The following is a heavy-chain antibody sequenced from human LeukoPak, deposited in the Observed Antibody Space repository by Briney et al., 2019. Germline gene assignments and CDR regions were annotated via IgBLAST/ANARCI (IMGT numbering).Heavy chain of an antibody. D-gene: IGHD6-13*01. V-gene: IGHV3-48*02. J-gene: IGHJ4*02. CDR2: ISSSSSTI. CDR3: ASIAAAGTLGY. CDR1: GFTFSSYS. Sequence: PGGSLRLSCAASGFTFSSYSMNWVRQAPGKGLEWVSYISSSSSTIYYADSVKGRFTISRDNAKNSLYLRMNSLRDEDTAVYYCASIAAAGTLGYWGQGTLVTVSS.